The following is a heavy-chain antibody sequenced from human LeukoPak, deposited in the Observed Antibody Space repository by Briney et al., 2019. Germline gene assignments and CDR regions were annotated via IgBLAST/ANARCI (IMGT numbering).Heavy chain of an antibody. V-gene: IGHV4-34*01. CDR1: GGSFSGYF. D-gene: IGHD2-15*01. CDR3: ARGRCSGGSCEVWFDP. Sequence: SETLSLTCAVYGGSFSGYFWSWIRQPPGKGLEWIGEIDHSGSTNYNPSFKSRVTISVDTSKNQFSLKLSSVTAADTAVYYCARGRCSGGSCEVWFDPWGQGTLVTVSS. J-gene: IGHJ5*02. CDR2: IDHSGST.